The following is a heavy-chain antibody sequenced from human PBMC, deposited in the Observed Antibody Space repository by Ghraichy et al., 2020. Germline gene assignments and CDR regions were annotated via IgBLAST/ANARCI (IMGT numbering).Heavy chain of an antibody. J-gene: IGHJ6*04. CDR2: IYHIGST. D-gene: IGHD6-19*01. CDR3: AKASYSSAWNQDHYGMDV. V-gene: IGHV4-38-2*02. CDR1: GYSISSGYY. Sequence: SQTLSLTCSVSGYSISSGYYWGWIRQPPGKGLEWIGSIYHIGSTYYNPSLKSRVTISVDTSKNQFSLKLSSVTAADTAIYYCAKASYSSAWNQDHYGMDVWGKGITCTVAS.